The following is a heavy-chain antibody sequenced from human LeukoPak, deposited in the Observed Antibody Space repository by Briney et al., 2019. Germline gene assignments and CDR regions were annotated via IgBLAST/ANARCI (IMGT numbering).Heavy chain of an antibody. CDR1: GFTFNIYG. CDR2: ITGNGGGI. V-gene: IGHV3-23*01. Sequence: PGGSLRLSCAASGFTFNIYGMNWVRQAPGKGLEWVSGITGNGGGIYYADSVKGRFTISRDNSKNTLYLQMHSLRAEDTALYYCARERVVGAPYFDYWGQGTLVTVSS. D-gene: IGHD1-26*01. CDR3: ARERVVGAPYFDY. J-gene: IGHJ4*02.